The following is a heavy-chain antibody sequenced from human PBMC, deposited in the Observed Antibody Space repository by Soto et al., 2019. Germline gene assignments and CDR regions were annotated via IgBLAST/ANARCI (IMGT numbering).Heavy chain of an antibody. Sequence: GSLRLSCAASGFTFSSYAMSWVRQAPGKGLEWVSAISGSGGSTYYADSVKGRFTISRDNSKNTLYLQMNSLRAEDTAVYYCAKDQGYYDFWSGYSPDFGYWGQGTLVTVSS. CDR3: AKDQGYYDFWSGYSPDFGY. CDR2: ISGSGGST. CDR1: GFTFSSYA. V-gene: IGHV3-23*01. D-gene: IGHD3-3*01. J-gene: IGHJ4*02.